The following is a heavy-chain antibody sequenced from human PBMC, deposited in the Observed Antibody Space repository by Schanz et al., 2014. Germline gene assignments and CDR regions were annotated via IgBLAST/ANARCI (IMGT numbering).Heavy chain of an antibody. CDR2: ITGSGGST. Sequence: PSESTFISYAILRVRQIPRKGLLWVSAITGSGGSTYYADSMKGLFTISRDNSKNKLYLQMNRLRAEDTVVYYCAKGRFGELSAFDIWGKGTMGIVSS. V-gene: IGHV3-23*01. CDR1: ESTFISYA. J-gene: IGHJ3*02. CDR3: AKGRFGELSAFDI. D-gene: IGHD3-10*01.